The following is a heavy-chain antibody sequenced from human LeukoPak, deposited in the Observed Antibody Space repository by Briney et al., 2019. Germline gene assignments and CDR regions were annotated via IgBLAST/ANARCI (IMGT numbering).Heavy chain of an antibody. CDR1: GGSISSYY. CDR2: INHIGST. V-gene: IGHV4-34*01. CDR3: ARDRVAYSTSPMDY. J-gene: IGHJ4*02. Sequence: PSETLSLTCTVSGGSISSYYWSWIRQPPGKGLEWIGEINHIGSTNYSPSLKSRVTISVDTSKNQFSLRLSTVTAADTAVYYCARDRVAYSTSPMDYWGQGTQVTVSS. D-gene: IGHD6-6*01.